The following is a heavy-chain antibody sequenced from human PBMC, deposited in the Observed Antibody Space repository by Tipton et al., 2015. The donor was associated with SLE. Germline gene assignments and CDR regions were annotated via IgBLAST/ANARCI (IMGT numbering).Heavy chain of an antibody. CDR3: ARDKSIGYFDY. Sequence: TLSLTCTVSGGSISSHYWSWIRQPPGKGLEWIGYIYYSGSTYYNPSLKSRVTISVDTSKNQFSLKLSSVTAADTAVYYCARDKSIGYFDYWGQGTLVTVSS. J-gene: IGHJ4*02. D-gene: IGHD3-3*02. CDR2: IYYSGST. CDR1: GGSISSHY. V-gene: IGHV4-59*11.